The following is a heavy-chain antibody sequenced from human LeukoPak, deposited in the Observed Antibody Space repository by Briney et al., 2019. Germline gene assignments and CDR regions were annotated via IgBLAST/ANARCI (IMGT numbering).Heavy chain of an antibody. D-gene: IGHD6-25*01. J-gene: IGHJ5*02. Sequence: PGDSLKISCKASGYRFTSYWIGWVRQMPGKGLEWMGVIHPGEYERRYGPSFEGQVTISADKSISTAYMQWSSLKASDTAMYYCARRTDSGWKWFDPWGQGTLVTVSS. V-gene: IGHV5-51*01. CDR3: ARRTDSGWKWFDP. CDR1: GYRFTSYW. CDR2: IHPGEYER.